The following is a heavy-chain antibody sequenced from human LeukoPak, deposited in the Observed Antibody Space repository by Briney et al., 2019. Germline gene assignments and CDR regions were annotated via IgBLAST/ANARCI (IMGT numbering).Heavy chain of an antibody. CDR1: GFTFSSYG. J-gene: IGHJ4*02. V-gene: IGHV3-30*18. CDR2: ISYDGSNK. Sequence: GGSLRLSCAASGFTFSSYGMHWARQAPGKGLEWVAVISYDGSNKYYADSVKGRFTISRDNSKNTLYLQMNSLRPEDTAVYYCAKEPRGTYYFDYWGQGTLVTVSS. CDR3: AKEPRGTYYFDY.